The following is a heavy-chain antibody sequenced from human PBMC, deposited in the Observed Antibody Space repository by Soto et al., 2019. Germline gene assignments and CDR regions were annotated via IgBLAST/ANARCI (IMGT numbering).Heavy chain of an antibody. V-gene: IGHV3-30*18. J-gene: IGHJ4*02. Sequence: QVQLVESGGGVVQPGTSLRLSCEASGFAFNKFGMHWVRQAPGKGLEWVAFISYDGSYQYYADSVQGRFTITRDNSMNTLNMQLNRLRREDTSVYYCAKGGQVGGVLGDHWRQGSLVTLSS. D-gene: IGHD1-26*01. CDR3: AKGGQVGGVLGDH. CDR1: GFAFNKFG. CDR2: ISYDGSYQ.